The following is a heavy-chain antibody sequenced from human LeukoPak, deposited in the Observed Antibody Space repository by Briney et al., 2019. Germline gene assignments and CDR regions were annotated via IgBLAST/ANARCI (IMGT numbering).Heavy chain of an antibody. D-gene: IGHD6-19*01. CDR1: GFTFSSYS. CDR3: ARETDRWLVTEYFQH. CDR2: ISSSSSTI. J-gene: IGHJ1*01. V-gene: IGHV3-48*04. Sequence: GGSLRLSCAASGFTFSSYSMNWVRQAPGKGLEWVSYISSSSSTIYYADSVKGRFTISRDNAKNSLYLQMNSLRAEDTAVYYCARETDRWLVTEYFQHWGRGTLVTVSS.